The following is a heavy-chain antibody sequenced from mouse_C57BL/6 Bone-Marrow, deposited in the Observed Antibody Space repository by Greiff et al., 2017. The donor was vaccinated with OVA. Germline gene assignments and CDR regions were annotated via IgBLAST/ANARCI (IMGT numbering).Heavy chain of an antibody. V-gene: IGHV2-2*01. CDR2: IWSGGST. Sequence: VQRVESGPGLVQPSPSLSITCTVSGFSFTSYGVHWVRQSPGKGLEWLGVIWSGGSTDYNAAFISSLSISKDNSKSQVFFKMNSLQADDTAMYYCARNLGYYDCTWFAYWGQGTLVTVSA. D-gene: IGHD2-4*01. CDR3: ARNLGYYDCTWFAY. CDR1: GFSFTSYG. J-gene: IGHJ3*01.